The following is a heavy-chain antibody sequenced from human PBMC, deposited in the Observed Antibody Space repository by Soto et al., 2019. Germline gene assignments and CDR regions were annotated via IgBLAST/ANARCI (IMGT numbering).Heavy chain of an antibody. CDR1: GFTFSGYW. CDR3: AKDRKYSSSWYSSEFDY. Sequence: GGSLRLSCAVSGFTFSGYWMHWVRQAPGKGLVWVSRINSDGSTTSYADSVKGRFTISRDNSKNTLYLQMNSLRAEDTAVYYCAKDRKYSSSWYSSEFDYWGQGTLVTVSS. CDR2: INSDGSTT. D-gene: IGHD6-13*01. J-gene: IGHJ4*02. V-gene: IGHV3-74*01.